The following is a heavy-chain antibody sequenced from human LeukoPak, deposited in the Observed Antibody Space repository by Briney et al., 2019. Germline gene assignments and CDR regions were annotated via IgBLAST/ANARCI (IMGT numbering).Heavy chain of an antibody. CDR1: GFTFSSYA. CDR2: ISYDGSNK. CDR3: AKAVGEQWLVEAFDY. V-gene: IGHV3-30-3*01. Sequence: GRSLRLSCAASGFTFSSYAMHWVRQAPDKGLEWVAVISYDGSNKYYADSVKGRFTISRDNSKNTLYLQMNSLRAEDTAVYYCAKAVGEQWLVEAFDYWGQGTLVTVSS. D-gene: IGHD6-19*01. J-gene: IGHJ4*02.